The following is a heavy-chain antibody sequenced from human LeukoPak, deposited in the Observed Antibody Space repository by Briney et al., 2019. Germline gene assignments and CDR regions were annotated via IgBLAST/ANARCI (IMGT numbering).Heavy chain of an antibody. CDR3: ARTTMVRGTYYMDV. V-gene: IGHV4-59*01. CDR2: IYYSGYT. D-gene: IGHD3-10*01. Sequence: PSETLSLTCTVSGGSISSYYWSWIRQPPGKGLEWIGCIYYSGYTNYKSSLKSRVTISVDTSKNQFSLKLSTVTAADTAVYYCARTTMVRGTYYMDVWGKGTTVTVSS. J-gene: IGHJ6*03. CDR1: GGSISSYY.